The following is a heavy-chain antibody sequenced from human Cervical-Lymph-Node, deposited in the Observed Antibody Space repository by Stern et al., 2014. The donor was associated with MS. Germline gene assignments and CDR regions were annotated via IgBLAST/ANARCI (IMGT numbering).Heavy chain of an antibody. D-gene: IGHD6-19*01. CDR3: ARDSPPGVAGSH. CDR2: ISAHNAKT. CDR1: GYTFTSYG. J-gene: IGHJ4*02. V-gene: IGHV1-18*01. Sequence: VHLVESGAEVKKPGASVKVSCRASGYTFTSYGITWVRQAPGQGLEWMGWISAHNAKTDYAQKFQGRVSMTTDTSTSTAYMELRSLKSDDTAVYFCARDSPPGVAGSHWGQGTLVTVSS.